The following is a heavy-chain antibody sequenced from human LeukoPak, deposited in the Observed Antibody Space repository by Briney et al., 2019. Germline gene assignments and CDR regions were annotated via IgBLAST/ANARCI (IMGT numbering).Heavy chain of an antibody. J-gene: IGHJ4*02. CDR1: GYSFTSYW. CDR3: ARTYSSSWYQFDY. CDR2: IYPGDSDT. D-gene: IGHD6-13*01. V-gene: IGHV5-51*01. Sequence: GESLKISCKGSGYSFTSYWIGWVRQMPGKGLEWMGIIYPGDSDTRYSPSSQGQVTISADKSISTAYLQWSSLKASDTAMYYCARTYSSSWYQFDYWGQGTLVTVSS.